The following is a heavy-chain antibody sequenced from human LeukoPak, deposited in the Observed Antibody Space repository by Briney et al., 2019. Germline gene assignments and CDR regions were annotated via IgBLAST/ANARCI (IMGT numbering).Heavy chain of an antibody. J-gene: IGHJ4*02. V-gene: IGHV4-59*12. CDR3: ARDVAVAGIGY. Sequence: SETLSLTCTLSGGSISTYYWSWVRQPPGKGLEWIGYIYYTGSTDYNPSLKSRVTMSVDTSKNQFSLKLSSVTAADTAVYYCARDVAVAGIGYWGQGTLVTVSS. CDR1: GGSISTYY. D-gene: IGHD6-19*01. CDR2: IYYTGST.